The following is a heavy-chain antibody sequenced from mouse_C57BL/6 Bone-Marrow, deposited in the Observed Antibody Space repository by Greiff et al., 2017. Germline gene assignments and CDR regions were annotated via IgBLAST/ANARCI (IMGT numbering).Heavy chain of an antibody. CDR1: GYTFTGYW. CDR3: AGVGGDY. CDR2: IYPGSGST. J-gene: IGHJ4*01. V-gene: IGHV1-55*01. Sequence: VQLQQSGAELVKPGASVKMSCKASGYTFTGYWITWVKQRPGQGLEWIGAIYPGSGSTNYNEKFKSKATLTVDTSSTTAYMQRSSRTADDSAGYYFAGVGGDYWGKGTSVTVSS.